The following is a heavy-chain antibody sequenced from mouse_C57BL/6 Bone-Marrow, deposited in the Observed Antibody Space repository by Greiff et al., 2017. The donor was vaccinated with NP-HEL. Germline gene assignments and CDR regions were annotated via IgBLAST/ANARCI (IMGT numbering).Heavy chain of an antibody. V-gene: IGHV5-4*01. J-gene: IGHJ1*03. CDR1: GFTFSSYA. Sequence: EVKVEESGGGLVKPGGSLKLSCAASGFTFSSYAMSWVRQTPEKRLEWVATISDGGSYTYYPDNVKGRFTISRDNAKNNLYLQMSHLKSEDTAMYYCARDLLWLWYFDVWGTGTTVTVSS. CDR2: ISDGGSYT. D-gene: IGHD2-1*01. CDR3: ARDLLWLWYFDV.